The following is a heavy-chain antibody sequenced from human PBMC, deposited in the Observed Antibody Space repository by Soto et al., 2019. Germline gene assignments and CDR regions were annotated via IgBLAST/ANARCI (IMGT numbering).Heavy chain of an antibody. CDR2: IYPGYSDT. J-gene: IGHJ6*04. CDR1: GYTFTNYW. V-gene: IGHV5-51*01. Sequence: GESLKIFRSGSGYTFTNYWIGWVRQMPGKGLGVVGSIYPGYSDTKYNRSFQGQVTIPADKSITTTYLRWTSLKTSDTAFYYCAASIFYYGMDVWGKGTTVTVSS. CDR3: AASIFYYGMDV.